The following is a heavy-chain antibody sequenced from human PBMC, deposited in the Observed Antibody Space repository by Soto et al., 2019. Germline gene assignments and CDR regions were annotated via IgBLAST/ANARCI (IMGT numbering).Heavy chain of an antibody. J-gene: IGHJ6*03. V-gene: IGHV4-59*01. D-gene: IGHD6-13*01. CDR1: GGSISSFY. CDR2: IYYSGST. Sequence: PSETLSLTCTVSGGSISSFYWSWIRQPPGKGLEWIGYIYYSGSTNYNPSLKSRVTISVDTSKNQFSLKLSSVTAADTAVYYCARGRHSSSWKVGPYYYYYYMDVWGKGTTVTVSS. CDR3: ARGRHSSSWKVGPYYYYYYMDV.